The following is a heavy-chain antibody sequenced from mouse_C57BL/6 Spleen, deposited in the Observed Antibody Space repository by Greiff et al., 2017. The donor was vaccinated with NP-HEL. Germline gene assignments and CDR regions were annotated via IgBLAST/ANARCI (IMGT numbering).Heavy chain of an antibody. J-gene: IGHJ4*01. CDR1: GFTFSSYA. Sequence: EVQLVESGEGLVKPGGSLKLSCAASGFTFSSYAMSWVRQTPEKRLEWVAYISSGGDYIYYADTVKGRFTISRDNARNTLYLQMSSLKSEDTAMYYCTRDNGYYGYYAMDYWGQGTSVTVSS. V-gene: IGHV5-9-1*02. CDR2: ISSGGDYI. CDR3: TRDNGYYGYYAMDY. D-gene: IGHD2-3*01.